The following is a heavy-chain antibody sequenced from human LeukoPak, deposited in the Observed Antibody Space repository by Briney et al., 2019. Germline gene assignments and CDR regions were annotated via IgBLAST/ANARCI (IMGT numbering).Heavy chain of an antibody. CDR2: IYTSEST. J-gene: IGHJ4*02. CDR1: GGSISSGRYY. Sequence: SETLSLTCTVSGGSISSGRYYWSWIRQPAGKGLEWIGCIYTSESTNYNPSLKSRVTISVDTSNNPSSLKLSSVTAADTAVYYCARFPKPYCSGGSCYSGYYFDYWGQGTLVTVSS. D-gene: IGHD2-15*01. CDR3: ARFPKPYCSGGSCYSGYYFDY. V-gene: IGHV4-61*02.